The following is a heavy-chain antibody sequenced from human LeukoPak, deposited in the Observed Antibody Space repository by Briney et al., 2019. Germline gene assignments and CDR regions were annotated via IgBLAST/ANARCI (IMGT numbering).Heavy chain of an antibody. J-gene: IGHJ4*02. CDR3: AKGVLPPALMGSWDGYFDY. V-gene: IGHV3-7*03. D-gene: IGHD1-26*01. CDR2: IKHDGSEK. Sequence: GGSLRLSCAASGFIFTNYFMSWVRQAPGKGLEWVASIKHDGSEKYYVDSVRGRFTISRDNTMNSLYLQMSSLRAEDTAVYYCAKGVLPPALMGSWDGYFDYWGQGIQATVSS. CDR1: GFIFTNYF.